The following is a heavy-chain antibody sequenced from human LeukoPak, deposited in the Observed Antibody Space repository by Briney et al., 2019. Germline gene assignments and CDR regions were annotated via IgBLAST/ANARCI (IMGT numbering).Heavy chain of an antibody. CDR3: GRKITTTGGDAFDI. Sequence: PGGSLRLSCAASGFTFSRYWMHWVRQAPGKALVWVSRINSDGSGTTYADSVKGRFTISRDNAKNTLYLQMNSLRVEDTAVYYCGRKITTTGGDAFDIWGHGTMVTVSS. D-gene: IGHD1-1*01. CDR2: INSDGSGT. CDR1: GFTFSRYW. J-gene: IGHJ3*02. V-gene: IGHV3-74*01.